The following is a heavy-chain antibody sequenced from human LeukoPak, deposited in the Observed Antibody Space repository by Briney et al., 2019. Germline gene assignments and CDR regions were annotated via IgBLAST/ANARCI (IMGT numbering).Heavy chain of an antibody. CDR1: GYTFTSYA. Sequence: PGASVKVSCKASGYTFTSYAMHWVRQAPGQRLEWMGWINAGNGNTKYSQEFQGRVTMTRNTSISTAYMELSSLRSEDTAVYYCARGAFSYSITMVRGVTGEWGQGTLVTVSS. J-gene: IGHJ4*02. D-gene: IGHD3-10*01. CDR3: ARGAFSYSITMVRGVTGE. CDR2: INAGNGNT. V-gene: IGHV1-3*03.